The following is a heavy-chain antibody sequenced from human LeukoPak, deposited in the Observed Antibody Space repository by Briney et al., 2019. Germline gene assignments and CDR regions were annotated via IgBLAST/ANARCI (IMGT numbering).Heavy chain of an antibody. CDR1: GYTFTGYY. J-gene: IGHJ5*02. D-gene: IGHD1-1*01. Sequence: ASVKVSCKASGYTFTGYYMHWVRQAPGQGLEWMGWINPNSGGTNYAQKFQGRVTMTRDTSISTAYMELSRLRSDDTAVYYCARDRGVQLGRRTWFDPWGQGTLVTVSS. V-gene: IGHV1-2*02. CDR2: INPNSGGT. CDR3: ARDRGVQLGRRTWFDP.